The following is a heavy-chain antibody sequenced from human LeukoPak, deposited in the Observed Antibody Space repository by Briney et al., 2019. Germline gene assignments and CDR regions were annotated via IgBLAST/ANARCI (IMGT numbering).Heavy chain of an antibody. V-gene: IGHV3-30*02. D-gene: IGHD4-23*01. J-gene: IGHJ6*03. CDR3: ARDGDTVLTRGYYYYMDV. Sequence: GGSLRLSCAASAFTFSTYGMHWVRQAPGKGLEWVAFIRYDGSNKYYADSVLGRFTISRDNSKNTLYLQMNSLRAEDTALYYCARDGDTVLTRGYYYYMDVWGKGTTVTVSS. CDR1: AFTFSTYG. CDR2: IRYDGSNK.